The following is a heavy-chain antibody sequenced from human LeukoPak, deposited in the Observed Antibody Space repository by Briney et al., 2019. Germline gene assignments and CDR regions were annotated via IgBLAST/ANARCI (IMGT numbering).Heavy chain of an antibody. CDR3: ARDRRRVSSYFGYFDL. J-gene: IGHJ2*01. V-gene: IGHV3-53*01. CDR1: GFTVSSNY. D-gene: IGHD5-18*01. Sequence: PGGSLRLSCAASGFTVSSNYMSLVRQAPGKGLEWVSVIYSGGSTYYADSVKGRFTISRDNSKNTLYLQMNSLRAEDTAVYYCARDRRRVSSYFGYFDLWGRGTLVTVSS. CDR2: IYSGGST.